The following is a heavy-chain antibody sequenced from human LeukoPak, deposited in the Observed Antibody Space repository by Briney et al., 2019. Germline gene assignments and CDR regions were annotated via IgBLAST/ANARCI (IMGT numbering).Heavy chain of an antibody. V-gene: IGHV4-4*07. CDR2: IYSSGST. D-gene: IGHD2-8*01. Sequence: PSETLSLTCTVSGGSISGYYWSWIRQSAGKGLEWIGRIYSSGSTNYNPSLKSRATMSVDTSKNHFSLNLSSVTAADTAVYYCARGDCTNQDGDYYGLDVWGQGTTVTVSS. CDR1: GGSISGYY. J-gene: IGHJ6*02. CDR3: ARGDCTNQDGDYYGLDV.